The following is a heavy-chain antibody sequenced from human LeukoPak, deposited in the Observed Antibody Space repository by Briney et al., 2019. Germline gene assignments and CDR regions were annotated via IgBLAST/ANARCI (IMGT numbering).Heavy chain of an antibody. J-gene: IGHJ4*02. CDR3: ARQPKSHFWSGYYTFFFDY. D-gene: IGHD3-3*02. CDR1: GGSISSSSYY. V-gene: IGHV4-39*01. CDR2: IYYSGST. Sequence: KASETLSLTCTVSGGSISSSSYYWGWIRQPPGKGLEWIGSIYYSGSTYYNPSRKSRVTISVDTSKNQFSLKLSSVTAADTAVYYCARQPKSHFWSGYYTFFFDYWGQGTLVTVSS.